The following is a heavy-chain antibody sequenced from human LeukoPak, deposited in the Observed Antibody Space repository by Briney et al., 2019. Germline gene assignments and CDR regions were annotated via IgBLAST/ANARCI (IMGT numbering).Heavy chain of an antibody. CDR1: GFTFCNAW. CDR2: IKSKTDGGTT. Sequence: GGSLRLACAAAGFTFCNAWMSWARQAPGKGLEWVGRIKSKTDGGTTDSAAPVKDRFTISRDDSKNTLYLQLNSLKTEDTDVYHCTPVNPWGQGTLVTVSS. V-gene: IGHV3-15*01. J-gene: IGHJ5*02. CDR3: TPVNP.